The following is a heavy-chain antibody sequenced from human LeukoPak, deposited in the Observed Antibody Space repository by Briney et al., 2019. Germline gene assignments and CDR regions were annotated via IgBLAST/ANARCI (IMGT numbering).Heavy chain of an antibody. CDR1: GFSITSGYY. CDR2: IYHSEST. V-gene: IGHV4-38-2*02. Sequence: SETLSLTCTVSGFSITSGYYWAWIRQPPGEGLEWIGTIYHSESTYYNPSLKSRVTISLDTSKNQFSLKLSSVTAADTAVYYRARWITVATTRGFDYWGQGTLVTVSS. J-gene: IGHJ4*02. D-gene: IGHD6-19*01. CDR3: ARWITVATTRGFDY.